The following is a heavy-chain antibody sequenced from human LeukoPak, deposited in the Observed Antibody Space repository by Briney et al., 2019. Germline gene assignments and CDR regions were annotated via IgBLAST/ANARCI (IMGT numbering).Heavy chain of an antibody. D-gene: IGHD3-10*01. CDR3: ARTYYYGSGSPSYYFDY. J-gene: IGHJ4*02. CDR1: GFTFSSYA. Sequence: GGSLRLSCAASGFTFSSYAMSWVRQAPGKGLEWVSAISGSGGSTYYADSVKGRFTISRDNSKNTLYLQMNSLRAEDTAVYYCARTYYYGSGSPSYYFDYWGQGTLVTVSS. CDR2: ISGSGGST. V-gene: IGHV3-23*01.